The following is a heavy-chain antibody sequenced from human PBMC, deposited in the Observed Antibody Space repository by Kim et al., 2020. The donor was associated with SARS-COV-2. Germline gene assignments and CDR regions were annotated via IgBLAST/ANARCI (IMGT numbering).Heavy chain of an antibody. V-gene: IGHV3-30-3*01. CDR3: ARTSSGSYYYGMDF. CDR1: GFTFSSYA. J-gene: IGHJ6*02. CDR2: ISYDGSNK. D-gene: IGHD1-26*01. Sequence: GGSLRLSCAASGFTFSSYAMHWVRQAPGKGLEWVAVISYDGSNKYYADSVKGRFTISRDNTKNTLYLQMNSLRAEDTAVYYCARTSSGSYYYGMDFWGQGPPVTVSS.